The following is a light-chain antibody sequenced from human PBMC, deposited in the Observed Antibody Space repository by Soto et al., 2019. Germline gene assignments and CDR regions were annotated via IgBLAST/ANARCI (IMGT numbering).Light chain of an antibody. CDR3: RKTYATAFT. CDR2: SAS. Sequence: IPMTQSPSSLYASVGGRVTITCRAIQSILDYLNWYQVKLGNPPRLLIFSASNLQSGVPPRFNGSRSGTDFALTIGGVGPDDSATYYCRKTYATAFTFGQGNNL. J-gene: IGKJ2*01. V-gene: IGKV1-39*01. CDR1: QSILDY.